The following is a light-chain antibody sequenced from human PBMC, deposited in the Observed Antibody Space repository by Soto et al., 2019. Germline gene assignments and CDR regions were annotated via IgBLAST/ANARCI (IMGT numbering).Light chain of an antibody. CDR1: QSVGTS. CDR3: QESPRT. Sequence: EIVVTQSPVTLSLSPGERGTLSCRASQSVGTSLAWYQQKPGQAPRLLIYGASSRATSIPDRFSGSGSGTDFTLTISRLEPEDFAVYYCQESPRTFGQGTKVDI. CDR2: GAS. J-gene: IGKJ1*01. V-gene: IGKV3-20*01.